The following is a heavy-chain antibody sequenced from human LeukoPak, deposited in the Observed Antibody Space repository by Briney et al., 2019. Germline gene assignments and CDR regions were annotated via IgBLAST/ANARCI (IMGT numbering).Heavy chain of an antibody. CDR1: GGSISSGGYY. CDR2: IYYSGST. CDR3: ARARGRLLLIDY. V-gene: IGHV4-31*03. J-gene: IGHJ4*02. D-gene: IGHD2-15*01. Sequence: SETLSLTCTVSGGSISSGGYYWSWIRQYPGKGLEWIGYIYYSGSTSYNPSLKSRVTISVDTSKNQFSLKLSSVTAADSAVYYCARARGRLLLIDYWGQGTLVTASS.